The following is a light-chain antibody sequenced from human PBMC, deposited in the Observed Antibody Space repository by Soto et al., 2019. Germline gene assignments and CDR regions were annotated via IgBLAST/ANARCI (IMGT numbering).Light chain of an antibody. J-gene: IGKJ1*01. CDR2: GPS. V-gene: IGKV3-15*01. CDR1: QSVSSN. Sequence: EIVMTQSPSTLSVSPVEGATLSCMASQSVSSNLAWYQQKPGQAPRLLIYGPSTRATGIPARFSGSGSGTEFTLTISRLQSEDFAVYYCQQYNNWPPPWKFGQGTKVDIK. CDR3: QQYNNWPPPWK.